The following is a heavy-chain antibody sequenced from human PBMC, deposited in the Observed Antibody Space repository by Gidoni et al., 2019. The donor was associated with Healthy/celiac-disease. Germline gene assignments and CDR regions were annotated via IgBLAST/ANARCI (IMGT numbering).Heavy chain of an antibody. Sequence: QVQLVQSGAEVKKPGSSVKVSCKAPGGTFSSSAISWVRQALGQGLEWMGGIISIFGTANYAQKFQGRVTITADKSTSTAYMELSSRRSEDKAVYYCAGVLWFGELLFSAYYYYGVDVWGQGTTVTVSS. V-gene: IGHV1-69*06. CDR2: IISIFGTA. D-gene: IGHD3-10*01. CDR1: GGTFSSSA. J-gene: IGHJ6*02. CDR3: AGVLWFGELLFSAYYYYGVDV.